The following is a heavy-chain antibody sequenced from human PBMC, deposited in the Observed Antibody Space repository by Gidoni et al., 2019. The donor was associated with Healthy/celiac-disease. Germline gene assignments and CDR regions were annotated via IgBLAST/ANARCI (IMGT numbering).Heavy chain of an antibody. V-gene: IGHV4-61*02. D-gene: IGHD6-19*01. CDR3: AREGWIEGIAVAMYY. CDR1: GGSISSGSYY. Sequence: QVQLQESGPGLVRPSQTLSLTCTVSGGSISSGSYYWSWIRQPAGKGLEWIGRIYTSGYTNYNPSFKSRVTISVDTSKDQFSLKLSSVTAADTAVYFCAREGWIEGIAVAMYYWGQGTLVTVSS. J-gene: IGHJ4*02. CDR2: IYTSGYT.